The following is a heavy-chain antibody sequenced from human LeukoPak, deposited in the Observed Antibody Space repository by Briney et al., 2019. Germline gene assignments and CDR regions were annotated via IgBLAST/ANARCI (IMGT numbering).Heavy chain of an antibody. CDR1: GFTVSSNY. V-gene: IGHV3-66*02. CDR2: IYSGGST. Sequence: TGGSLRLSCAASGFTVSSNYMSWVRQAPGKGLEWVSVIYSGGSTYYADSVKGRFTISRDNSKNTLYLQMNSLRAEDTAVYYCAKGYGVVVVAASYNWFDPWGQGTLVTVSS. J-gene: IGHJ5*02. D-gene: IGHD2-15*01. CDR3: AKGYGVVVVAASYNWFDP.